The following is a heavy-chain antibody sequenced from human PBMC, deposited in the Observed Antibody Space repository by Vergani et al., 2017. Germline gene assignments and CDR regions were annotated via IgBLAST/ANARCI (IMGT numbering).Heavy chain of an antibody. J-gene: IGHJ3*02. CDR1: GGSISSYS. V-gene: IGHV4-59*01. D-gene: IGHD2-21*02. CDR2: IYYSGST. Sequence: QVQLQESGPGLVKPSETLSLTCTFSGGSISSYSWSWIGQPPGKGLGWIGYIYYSGSTNYNPSLKSRVTISVDTSKNQFSLKLSSVTAADAAVYYCARNPYCGGDCYSDAFDSWGQGTMVTVSS. CDR3: ARNPYCGGDCYSDAFDS.